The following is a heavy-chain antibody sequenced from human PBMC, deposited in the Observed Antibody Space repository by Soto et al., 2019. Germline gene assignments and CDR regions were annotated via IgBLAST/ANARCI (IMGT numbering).Heavy chain of an antibody. Sequence: QVQLVQSGAEVKKPGASVKVSCKASGYTFTSYGISWVRQAPGQGLEWMGWISAYNGNTNYAQKLQGRVTMTTDTSTSTAYMELRSLRSDATAVYYCARAGRTPSRWSYNWFDPWGQGTLGTVSS. J-gene: IGHJ5*02. D-gene: IGHD3-10*01. CDR2: ISAYNGNT. V-gene: IGHV1-18*04. CDR1: GYTFTSYG. CDR3: ARAGRTPSRWSYNWFDP.